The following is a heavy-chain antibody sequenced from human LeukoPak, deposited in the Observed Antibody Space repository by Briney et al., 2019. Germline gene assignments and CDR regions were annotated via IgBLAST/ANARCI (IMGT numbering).Heavy chain of an antibody. CDR2: IKQDGSEK. CDR3: ARAYYDFWSGIVGY. Sequence: GGSLRLSCAASGFTFSSYWMSWVRQAPGKGLEWVANIKQDGSEKYYVDSVKGRFTISRDNAKNSLYLQMNSLRAEDTAVYYCARAYYDFWSGIVGYWGQGTLVTVSS. V-gene: IGHV3-7*01. J-gene: IGHJ4*02. D-gene: IGHD3-3*01. CDR1: GFTFSSYW.